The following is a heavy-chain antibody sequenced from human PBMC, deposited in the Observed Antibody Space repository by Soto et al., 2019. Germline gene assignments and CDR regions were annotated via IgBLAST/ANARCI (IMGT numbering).Heavy chain of an antibody. CDR1: GFTFSTNS. CDR3: AKWDGYGDS. V-gene: IGHV3-23*01. J-gene: IGHJ5*01. D-gene: IGHD5-12*01. CDR2: LSVGGDRT. Sequence: EVQVLESGGGLVQPGGSLRLSRAAFGFTFSTNSMAWVRQTPGKGLEWVSGLSVGGDRTFYLESVKGRFTISSDTAKNVVDLQMNRLSADDTAVYFWAKWDGYGDSWGQGTLVTVYS.